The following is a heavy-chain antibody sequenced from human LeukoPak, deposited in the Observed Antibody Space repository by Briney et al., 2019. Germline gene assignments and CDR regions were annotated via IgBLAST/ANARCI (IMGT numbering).Heavy chain of an antibody. CDR2: ISWNSGSI. CDR3: AKDSLRFLEWLGGYFDY. V-gene: IGHV3-9*01. CDR1: GFSFDDYA. J-gene: IGHJ4*02. D-gene: IGHD3-3*01. Sequence: GGSLRLSCAASGFSFDDYAMHWVRQAPGKGLEWVSGISWNSGSIGYADSVKGRFTISRDNAKNSLYLQMNSLRAEDTALYYCAKDSLRFLEWLGGYFDYWGQGTLVTVSS.